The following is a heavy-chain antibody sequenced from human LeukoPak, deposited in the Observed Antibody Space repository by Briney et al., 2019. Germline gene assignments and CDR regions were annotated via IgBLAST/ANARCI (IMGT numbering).Heavy chain of an antibody. CDR3: ARDIPPDYGGNSRWFDP. CDR2: ISAYNGNT. CDR1: GYTFTSYG. J-gene: IGHJ5*02. V-gene: IGHV1-18*01. Sequence: ASVKASCKASGYTFTSYGISWVRQAPGQGLEWMGWISAYNGNTNYAQKLQGRVTMTTDTSTSTAYMGLRSLRSDDTAVYYCARDIPPDYGGNSRWFDPWGQGTLVTVSS. D-gene: IGHD4-23*01.